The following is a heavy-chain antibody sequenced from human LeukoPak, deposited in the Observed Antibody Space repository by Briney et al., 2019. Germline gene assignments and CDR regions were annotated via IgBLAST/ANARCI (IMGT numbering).Heavy chain of an antibody. V-gene: IGHV1-46*01. CDR2: INPSGGST. Sequence: ASVKVSCKASGYTFTSYYMHWVRQAPGQGLEWMGIINPSGGSTSYAQKFQGRVTMTRDTSTSTVYMELSSLRSEDTAVYYCARDVRSYYDSSGYYWGYYFDYWGQGTLVTVSS. D-gene: IGHD3-22*01. CDR3: ARDVRSYYDSSGYYWGYYFDY. CDR1: GYTFTSYY. J-gene: IGHJ4*02.